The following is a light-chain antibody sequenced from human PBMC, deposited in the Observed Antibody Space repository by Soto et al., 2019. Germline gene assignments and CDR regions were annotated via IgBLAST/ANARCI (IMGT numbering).Light chain of an antibody. CDR2: EVS. CDR1: SSDVGGYNS. J-gene: IGLJ1*01. V-gene: IGLV2-14*01. Sequence: SVLTQPASLSGSPGESSTISCTGTSSDVGGYNSVSWYQQHPCKAPKLMIYEVSNRPSGVSNRFSGSKSGNTASLTISGLQAEDEADYYCRSYTSSSTLVFGTGTKVTVL. CDR3: RSYTSSSTLV.